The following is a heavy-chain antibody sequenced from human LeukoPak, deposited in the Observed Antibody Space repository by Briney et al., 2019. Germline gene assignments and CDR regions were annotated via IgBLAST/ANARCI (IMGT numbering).Heavy chain of an antibody. J-gene: IGHJ6*03. CDR2: ISSSGSTI. CDR1: GFSFSDYY. V-gene: IGHV3-11*04. D-gene: IGHD2-15*01. Sequence: GGSLRLSCEASGFSFSDYYMSWIRQAPGKGLEWVSYISSSGSTIYYADSVKGRFTISRDNAKNSLYLQMNSLRAEDTAVYYCARDPGYCSGGNCNYYYYHYMDVWGKGTTVTVSS. CDR3: ARDPGYCSGGNCNYYYYHYMDV.